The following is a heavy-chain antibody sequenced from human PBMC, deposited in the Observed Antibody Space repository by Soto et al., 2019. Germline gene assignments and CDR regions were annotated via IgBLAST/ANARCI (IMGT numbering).Heavy chain of an antibody. CDR2: IDHSGST. CDR3: ARTSDRSGYFAY. J-gene: IGHJ4*02. D-gene: IGHD3-22*01. V-gene: IGHV4-30-2*01. CDR1: GGSISSGGYS. Sequence: QLQLQESGSGLVKPSQTLSLTCAVCGGSISSGGYSWSWIRQPPGKGLEWIGYIDHSGSTYYNPALNIRGTISVDSSKNQFSLKLSSVTGADTAVYFCARTSDRSGYFAYRGQGTLVPVSS.